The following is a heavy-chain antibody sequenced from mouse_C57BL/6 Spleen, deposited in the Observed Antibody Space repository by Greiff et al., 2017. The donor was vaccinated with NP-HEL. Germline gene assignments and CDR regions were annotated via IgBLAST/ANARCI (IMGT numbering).Heavy chain of an antibody. Sequence: QVQLKESGPGLVQPSQSLSITCTVSGFSLTSYGVHWVRQSPGKGLEWLGVIWSGGSTDYTAAFISRLSISKDNSKSQVFFKMNSLQADDTAIYYCARIPSNYYGSSPAWFAYWGQGTLVTVSA. CDR1: GFSLTSYG. J-gene: IGHJ3*01. V-gene: IGHV2-2*01. CDR2: IWSGGST. CDR3: ARIPSNYYGSSPAWFAY. D-gene: IGHD1-1*01.